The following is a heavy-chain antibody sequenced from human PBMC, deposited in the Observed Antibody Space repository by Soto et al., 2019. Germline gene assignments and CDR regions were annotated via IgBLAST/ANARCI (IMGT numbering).Heavy chain of an antibody. CDR2: IYYPGNA. CDR3: ARDCGGFGELSCSQGAFDM. D-gene: IGHD3-10*01. J-gene: IGHJ3*02. CDR1: ADSINSDKYY. V-gene: IGHV4-39*02. Sequence: PSETLSLTCSVSADSINSDKYYWCWIRQPPGKGLEWIGSIYYPGNAHYNPSPQTRVTRPVDRSQSQFSLKLSSWTAADTAVYYCARDCGGFGELSCSQGAFDMWGQGTMVTVSS.